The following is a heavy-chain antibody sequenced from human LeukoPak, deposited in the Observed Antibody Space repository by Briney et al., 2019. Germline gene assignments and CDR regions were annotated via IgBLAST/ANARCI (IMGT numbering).Heavy chain of an antibody. V-gene: IGHV4-39*01. CDR2: IYYSGST. D-gene: IGHD6-13*01. CDR3: ARHEYSSSEGWFDP. J-gene: IGHJ5*02. Sequence: PSETLSLTCTVSGGSISSSSYYWGWIRQPPGKGLEWIGSIYYSGSTYYNPSLKSRVTISVDTSKNQFSLKLSSVTAADTAVYYCARHEYSSSEGWFDPWGQGTLVTVSS. CDR1: GGSISSSSYY.